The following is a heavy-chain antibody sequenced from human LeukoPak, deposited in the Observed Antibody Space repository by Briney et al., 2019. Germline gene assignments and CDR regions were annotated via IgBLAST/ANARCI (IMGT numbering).Heavy chain of an antibody. CDR3: AKEFTNYNILFLDY. CDR1: GFMFSSQA. Sequence: GGSLRLSCAASGFMFSSQAMSWVRQAPGKGLEWVSSISGSGIKTDYADSVKGHFTISRDNSKNTVYLEIKSLRDEDTAVYYCAKEFTNYNILFLDYWGQGIRVTVSS. J-gene: IGHJ4*02. D-gene: IGHD3-9*01. V-gene: IGHV3-23*01. CDR2: ISGSGIKT.